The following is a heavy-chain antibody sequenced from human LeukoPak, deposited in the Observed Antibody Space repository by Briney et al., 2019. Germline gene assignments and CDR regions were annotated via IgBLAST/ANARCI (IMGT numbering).Heavy chain of an antibody. J-gene: IGHJ4*02. CDR1: GFTFSDYY. V-gene: IGHV3-11*04. D-gene: IGHD2-2*02. CDR2: ISSSGSTI. CDR3: AREYCSSTSCYRILVDY. Sequence: PGGSLRLSCAASGFTFSDYYMSWIRQAPGKGLEWVSYISSSGSTIYYADSVKGRFTISRDNAKNSLYLQMNSLRAEDTAVYYCAREYCSSTSCYRILVDYWGQGTLVTVSS.